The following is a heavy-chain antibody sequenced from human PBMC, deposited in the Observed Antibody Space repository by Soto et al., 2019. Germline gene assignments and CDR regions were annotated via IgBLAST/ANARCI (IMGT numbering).Heavy chain of an antibody. D-gene: IGHD3-22*01. V-gene: IGHV2-5*02. CDR2: IYWDDDK. Sequence: QITLKESGPTLVKPTQTLTLTCAFSGFSLSTSGVGVGWIRQPPGKALEWLAIIYWDDDKRYSPSLKRRLTITXDXXKHQVLLTLTNMDPVDTATYYCAHRHAYYDGSAYYERGFDYWGQGSLVTVSS. J-gene: IGHJ4*02. CDR3: AHRHAYYDGSAYYERGFDY. CDR1: GFSLSTSGVG.